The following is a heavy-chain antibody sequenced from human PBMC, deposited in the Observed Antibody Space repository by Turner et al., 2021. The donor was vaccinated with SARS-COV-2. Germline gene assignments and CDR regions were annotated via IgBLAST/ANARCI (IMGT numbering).Heavy chain of an antibody. V-gene: IGHV1-18*01. D-gene: IGHD3-3*01. CDR1: GYTFTNYG. CDR2: ISPYSGHT. Sequence: GYTFTNYGISWVRQAPGQGLEWMGWISPYSGHTNYLQKFRGRITMTTDTSTSTAYMEMKSLRSDDTAIYYCARCWAYGEVINAYYYGMDVWGQGTTVTVSS. J-gene: IGHJ6*02. CDR3: ARCWAYGEVINAYYYGMDV.